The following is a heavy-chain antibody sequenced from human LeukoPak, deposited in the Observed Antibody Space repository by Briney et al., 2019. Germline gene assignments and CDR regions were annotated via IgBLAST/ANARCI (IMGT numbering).Heavy chain of an antibody. V-gene: IGHV3-21*01. CDR1: GFTFSSYS. J-gene: IGHJ3*02. CDR3: ARAGYYYDSSGQAAFDI. CDR2: ISSSSSYI. D-gene: IGHD3-22*01. Sequence: GGSLRLSCAASGFTFSSYSMNWVRQAPGKGLEWVSSISSSSSYIYYADSVKGRFTISRDNAKNSLYLQMNSLRAEDTAVYYCARAGYYYDSSGQAAFDIWGQGTMVTVSS.